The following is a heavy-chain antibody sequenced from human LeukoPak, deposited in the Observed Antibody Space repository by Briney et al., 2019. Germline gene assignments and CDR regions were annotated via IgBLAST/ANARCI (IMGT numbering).Heavy chain of an antibody. J-gene: IGHJ6*03. CDR3: ARISYGDYGGYYMDV. V-gene: IGHV4-39*01. CDR1: GGSISSSSDY. Sequence: SETLSLTCTVSGGSISSSSDYWGWIRQPPGKGLEWIGSIYYSGSTYYNPSLKSRVTISVDTSKNQFSLQLNSVTPEDTAVYYCARISYGDYGGYYMDVWGKGTTVTVSS. CDR2: IYYSGST. D-gene: IGHD4-17*01.